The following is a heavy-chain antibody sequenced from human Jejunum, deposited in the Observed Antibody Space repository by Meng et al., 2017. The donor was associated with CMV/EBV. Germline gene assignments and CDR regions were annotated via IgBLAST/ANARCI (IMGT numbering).Heavy chain of an antibody. CDR1: GFSFSSYE. CDR2: ISYSGSTV. J-gene: IGHJ4*02. CDR3: ARDYDRSLDFDY. D-gene: IGHD3-9*01. V-gene: IGHV3-48*03. Sequence: ASGFSFSSYEMNWVRQAPGKGLEWVSYISYSGSTVYYADSVKGRFTISRDNAKNSLYLQMNSLRAEDTAVYYCARDYDRSLDFDYWGQGTRVTVSS.